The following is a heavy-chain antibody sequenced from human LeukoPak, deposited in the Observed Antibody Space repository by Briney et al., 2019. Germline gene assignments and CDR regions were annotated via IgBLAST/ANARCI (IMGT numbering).Heavy chain of an antibody. CDR2: IYHSGST. V-gene: IGHV4-38-2*02. CDR3: AVTAEYYYMDV. Sequence: SETLSLTCTVSGYSISSGYYWGWIRQPPGKGLEWIGSIYHSGSTYYNPSLKSRVTISVDTSKNQFSLKLSSVTAADTAVYYCAVTAEYYYMDVWGKGTTVTVSS. J-gene: IGHJ6*03. D-gene: IGHD2/OR15-2a*01. CDR1: GYSISSGYY.